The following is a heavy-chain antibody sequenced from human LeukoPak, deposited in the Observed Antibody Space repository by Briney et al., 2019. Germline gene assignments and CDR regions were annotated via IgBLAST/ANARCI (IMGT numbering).Heavy chain of an antibody. V-gene: IGHV4-34*01. CDR2: INHSGST. J-gene: IGHJ4*02. Sequence: SETLSLTCAVYGGSFSGYYWSWIRQPPGKGLEWIGEINHSGSTNYNPSLKSRVTISVDTSKNQFSLKLSSVTAADTAVYYCARGRITTVRGVNIGYYFDYWGQGTLVTVSS. D-gene: IGHD3-10*01. CDR3: ARGRITTVRGVNIGYYFDY. CDR1: GGSFSGYY.